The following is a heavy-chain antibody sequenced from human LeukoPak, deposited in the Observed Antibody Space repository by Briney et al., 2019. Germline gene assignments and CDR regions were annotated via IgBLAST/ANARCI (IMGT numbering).Heavy chain of an antibody. V-gene: IGHV3-7*01. CDR2: LNEDGGYT. CDR3: ATAIGS. J-gene: IGHJ5*01. Sequence: QPGGSLRLTCAASGFSFSSYWMGWFRQAPGKGLEWVASLNEDGGYTAYVDSVEGRFIISRDNARNSVFLQMNSLRGEDTAVYYCATAIGSWGQGTLVTVSS. CDR1: GFSFSSYW.